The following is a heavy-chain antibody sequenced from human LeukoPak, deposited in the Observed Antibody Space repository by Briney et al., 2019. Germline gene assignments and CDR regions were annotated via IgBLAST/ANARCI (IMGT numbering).Heavy chain of an antibody. CDR1: GGSFSSGGYF. D-gene: IGHD4-23*01. J-gene: IGHJ4*02. V-gene: IGHV4-61*08. CDR2: INHSGST. CDR3: AKEGGNGGNSPFDY. Sequence: SETLSLTCTVSGGSFSSGGYFWSWIRQHPGKGLEWIGEINHSGSTNYNPSLKSRVTISLDTSKNQFSLKLRSVTAADTAVYYCAKEGGNGGNSPFDYWGQGTLVTVSS.